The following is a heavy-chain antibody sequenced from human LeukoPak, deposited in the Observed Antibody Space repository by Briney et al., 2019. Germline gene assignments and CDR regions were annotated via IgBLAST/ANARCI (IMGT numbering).Heavy chain of an antibody. V-gene: IGHV3-48*03. D-gene: IGHD6-19*01. CDR1: GFTFSSYE. CDR2: ISSSSSTI. CDR3: ARDFSNTGYSSGWYFVDYFDY. Sequence: QPGGSLILSCAASGFTFSSYEMNWVRQAPGKGLEWVSYISSSSSTIYYADSVKGRFTISRDNAKNSLYLQMNSLRAEDTAVYYCARDFSNTGYSSGWYFVDYFDYWGQGTLVTVSS. J-gene: IGHJ4*02.